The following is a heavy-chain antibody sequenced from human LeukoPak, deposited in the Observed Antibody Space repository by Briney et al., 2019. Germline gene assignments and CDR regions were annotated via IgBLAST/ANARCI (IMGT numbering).Heavy chain of an antibody. Sequence: PSETLSLTCTVSGGSIGKGSYYWSWIRQPAGKGLEWIGRIYTSGSTNYNPSLKSRVTSTVDTSKNQFSLNLSSVTAADTAVYYCARDGGYTYGYSHFDYWGQGTLVTVSS. CDR3: ARDGGYTYGYSHFDY. J-gene: IGHJ4*02. CDR2: IYTSGST. V-gene: IGHV4-61*02. CDR1: GGSIGKGSYY. D-gene: IGHD5-18*01.